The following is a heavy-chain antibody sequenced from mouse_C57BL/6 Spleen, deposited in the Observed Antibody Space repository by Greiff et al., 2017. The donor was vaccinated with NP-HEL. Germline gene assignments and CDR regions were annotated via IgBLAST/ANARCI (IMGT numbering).Heavy chain of an antibody. Sequence: EVQVVESGGGLVKPGGSLKLSCAASGFTFSDYGMHWVRQAPEKGLEWVAYINSGSSTIYYADTVKGRFTISRDNAKNTLFLQMTSLRSEDTAMYYCARRAYSYWYFDVWGTGTTVTVSS. CDR2: INSGSSTI. J-gene: IGHJ1*03. CDR3: ARRAYSYWYFDV. CDR1: GFTFSDYG. D-gene: IGHD2-10*01. V-gene: IGHV5-17*01.